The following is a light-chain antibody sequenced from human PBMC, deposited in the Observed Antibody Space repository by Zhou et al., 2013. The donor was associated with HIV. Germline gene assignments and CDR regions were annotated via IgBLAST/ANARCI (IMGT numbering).Light chain of an antibody. CDR3: QQSYSTPRT. Sequence: DIQMTQSPSTLAASVGDRVTITCRASQNIRGWLAWYQQKPGKAPNLLIYKASTLQTGVPSRFSGSGSGTEFTLTITSLEPDDFATYYCQQSYSTPRTFGPGTKVDIK. V-gene: IGKV1-5*03. CDR1: QNIRGW. CDR2: KAS. J-gene: IGKJ3*01.